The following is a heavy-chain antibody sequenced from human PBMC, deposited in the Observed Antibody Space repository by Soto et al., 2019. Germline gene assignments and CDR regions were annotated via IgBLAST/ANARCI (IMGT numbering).Heavy chain of an antibody. CDR3: ARGGDTALTAFDY. J-gene: IGHJ4*02. D-gene: IGHD1-20*01. CDR2: INTDGSGV. CDR1: GFTFKTFW. V-gene: IGHV3-74*01. Sequence: GGSLRLSCAASGFTFKTFWMHWVRQAPGKGLVWVSRINTDGSGVGYADSVKGRFTISRDNAKNILYLQMSSLRADDTALYYCARGGDTALTAFDYWGQGILVTVSS.